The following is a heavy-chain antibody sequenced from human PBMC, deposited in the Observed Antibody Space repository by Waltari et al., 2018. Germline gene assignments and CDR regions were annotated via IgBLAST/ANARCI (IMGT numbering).Heavy chain of an antibody. J-gene: IGHJ4*02. Sequence: QVQLVESGGGVVQPGRSLRLSCAASGFTFSSYGMHWVRQAPGKGLEWVAVIWYDGSNKYYADSVKGRFTISRDNSKNTLYLQMNSLRAEDTAMYYCAKDRAAAGTVDYWGQGTLVTVSS. CDR3: AKDRAAAGTVDY. V-gene: IGHV3-30*18. CDR2: IWYDGSNK. D-gene: IGHD6-13*01. CDR1: GFTFSSYG.